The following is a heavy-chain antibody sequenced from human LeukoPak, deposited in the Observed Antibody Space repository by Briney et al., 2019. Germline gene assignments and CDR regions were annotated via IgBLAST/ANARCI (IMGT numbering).Heavy chain of an antibody. CDR2: ISWNSGSI. Sequence: PGRSLRPSCAASGFTFDDYAMHWVRQAPGKGLEWVSGISWNSGSIGYADSVKGRFTFSRDNAKNSQYLRMNSLRAEDTALYYCAKDPIGPGEYWGQGTLVTVSS. D-gene: IGHD3-16*01. J-gene: IGHJ4*02. CDR1: GFTFDDYA. V-gene: IGHV3-9*01. CDR3: AKDPIGPGEY.